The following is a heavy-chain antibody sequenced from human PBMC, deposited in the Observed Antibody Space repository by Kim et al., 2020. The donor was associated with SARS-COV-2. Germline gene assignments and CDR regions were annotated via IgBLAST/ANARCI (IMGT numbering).Heavy chain of an antibody. Sequence: GGSLRLSCAASGFTFSSYGMHWVRQAPGKGLEWVAVISYDGSNKYYADSVKGRFTISRDNSKNTLYLQMNSLRAEDTAVYYCAHPSWVVVVRGVIPDYYGMDVWGQGTTVTVSS. CDR3: AHPSWVVVVRGVIPDYYGMDV. J-gene: IGHJ6*02. CDR1: GFTFSSYG. CDR2: ISYDGSNK. V-gene: IGHV3-33*05. D-gene: IGHD3-10*01.